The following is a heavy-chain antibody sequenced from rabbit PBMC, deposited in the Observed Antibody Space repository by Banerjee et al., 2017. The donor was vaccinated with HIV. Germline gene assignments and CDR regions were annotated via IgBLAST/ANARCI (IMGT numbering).Heavy chain of an antibody. CDR2: IYPGNSGNT. J-gene: IGHJ3*01. V-gene: IGHV1S45*01. Sequence: QEQLEGAGGDLVKPEGSLTLTCTASGFSCSRIYWPCWVRQAPGKGLEWIACIYPGNSGNTYYASWVNGRFTLSKTSSTTVTLQMTSLTAADTATYFCARRDDGSNWYFDFWGQGTLVTVS. D-gene: IGHD4-2*01. CDR1: GFSCSRIYW. CDR3: ARRDDGSNWYFDF.